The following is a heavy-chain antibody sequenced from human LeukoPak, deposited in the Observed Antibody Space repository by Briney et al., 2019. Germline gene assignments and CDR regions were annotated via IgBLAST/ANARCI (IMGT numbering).Heavy chain of an antibody. Sequence: GGSLRLSCAASGFTFSSYSMNWVRQAPGKGLEWVSSISSSSSYIYYADSVKGRFTISRDNAKNSLYLQMNSLRAEDTAVYYCARDPELLWFGELLPSLDYWGQGTLVTVSS. CDR1: GFTFSSYS. CDR2: ISSSSSYI. CDR3: ARDPELLWFGELLPSLDY. D-gene: IGHD3-10*01. J-gene: IGHJ4*02. V-gene: IGHV3-21*01.